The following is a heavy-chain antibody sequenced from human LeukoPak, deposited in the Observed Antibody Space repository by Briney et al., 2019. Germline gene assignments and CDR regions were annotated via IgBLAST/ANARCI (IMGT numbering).Heavy chain of an antibody. J-gene: IGHJ3*02. Sequence: PSQTLSLTCAVSGGSISSGGYSWSWIRQPPGKGLEWIGYIYHSGSTYYNPSLKSRVTISVDRSKNQFSLKLSSVTAADTAVYYSARHDYGDYVDAFDIWGQGTMVTVSS. CDR3: ARHDYGDYVDAFDI. D-gene: IGHD4-17*01. CDR1: GGSISSGGYS. CDR2: IYHSGST. V-gene: IGHV4-30-2*01.